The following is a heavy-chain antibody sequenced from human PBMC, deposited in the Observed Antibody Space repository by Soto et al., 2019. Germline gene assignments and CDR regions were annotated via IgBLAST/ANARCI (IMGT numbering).Heavy chain of an antibody. D-gene: IGHD3-22*01. J-gene: IGHJ4*02. V-gene: IGHV3-23*01. CDR3: AKDYKGRGSTMIVVVNLRTGSFDY. Sequence: EVQLLESGGGLVQPGGSLRLSCAASGFTFSSYAMSWVRQAPGKGLEWVSAISGSGGSTYYADSVKGRFTISRDNSKNTLYLQMNSLRAEDTAVYYCAKDYKGRGSTMIVVVNLRTGSFDYWGQGTLVTVSS. CDR2: ISGSGGST. CDR1: GFTFSSYA.